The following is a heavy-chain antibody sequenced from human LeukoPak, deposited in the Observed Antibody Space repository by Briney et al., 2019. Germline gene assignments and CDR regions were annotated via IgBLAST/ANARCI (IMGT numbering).Heavy chain of an antibody. Sequence: SETLSLTCIVSGGSISSYSWNWIRQSPGKGLEWVGYISHSGTTSYNSYLRSRVTISVDTSKNQLSLKLSSVTAADTAVYYCARVAAGIGFFQHWGQGTLVTVSS. V-gene: IGHV4-59*08. D-gene: IGHD6-13*01. CDR3: ARVAAGIGFFQH. CDR2: ISHSGTT. J-gene: IGHJ1*01. CDR1: GGSISSYS.